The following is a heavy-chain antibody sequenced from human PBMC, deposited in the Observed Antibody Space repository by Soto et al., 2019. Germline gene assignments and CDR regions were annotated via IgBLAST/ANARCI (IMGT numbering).Heavy chain of an antibody. D-gene: IGHD3-3*01. CDR3: ARDFRPPSVYYYYGMDV. CDR2: IWYDGSNK. J-gene: IGHJ6*02. CDR1: GFTFSSYG. Sequence: PGGSLRLSCAASGFTFSSYGMHWVRQAPGKGLEWVAVIWYDGSNKYYADSVKGRFTISRDNSKNTLYLQMNSLRAEDTAVYYCARDFRPPSVYYYYGMDVWGQGTTVTVSS. V-gene: IGHV3-33*01.